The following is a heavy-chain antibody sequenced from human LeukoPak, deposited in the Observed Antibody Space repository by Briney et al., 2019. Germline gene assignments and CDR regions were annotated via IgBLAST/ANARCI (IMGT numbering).Heavy chain of an antibody. V-gene: IGHV3-21*01. J-gene: IGHJ4*02. CDR1: GFTFSSYS. CDR3: ARDRRGTSCWIFDY. Sequence: GGSLRLSCAASGFTFSSYSMNWVRQAPGKGLEWVSSISSSSYIYYADSVKGRFTISRDNAKNSLFLQMNSLRAEDTAVYYCARDRRGTSCWIFDYWGQGTLVTVSS. CDR2: ISSSSYI. D-gene: IGHD2-2*01.